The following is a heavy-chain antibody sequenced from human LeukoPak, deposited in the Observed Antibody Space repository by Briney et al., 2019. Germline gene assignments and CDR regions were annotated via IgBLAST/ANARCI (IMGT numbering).Heavy chain of an antibody. V-gene: IGHV3-74*01. CDR3: VSDLCGGDDQ. Sequence: GGSLRLSCAASGFPFNSYWMHWVRQAPGKGLVWVSRIDEDGKTIDYADYVKGRLTISRDNAKDTLYLQMSSLRDEETAVYYCVSDLCGGDDQWGRGTLVTVSS. D-gene: IGHD3-3*01. CDR1: GFPFNSYW. CDR2: IDEDGKTI. J-gene: IGHJ5*02.